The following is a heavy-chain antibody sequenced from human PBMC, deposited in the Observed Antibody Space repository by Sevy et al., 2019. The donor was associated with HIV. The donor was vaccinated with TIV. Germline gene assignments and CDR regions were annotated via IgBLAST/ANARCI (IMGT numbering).Heavy chain of an antibody. Sequence: ASVKVSCKVSGYTLSPLSMHWVRQAPGKGLEWMGSFDPEDGETLYAQKLQGRVTMTEDTSMDTAYMELNSLRSEDTAVYYCATTKDYYESSGCPFDYWGQGTLVTVSS. CDR1: GYTLSPLS. J-gene: IGHJ4*02. CDR3: ATTKDYYESSGCPFDY. CDR2: FDPEDGET. D-gene: IGHD3-22*01. V-gene: IGHV1-24*01.